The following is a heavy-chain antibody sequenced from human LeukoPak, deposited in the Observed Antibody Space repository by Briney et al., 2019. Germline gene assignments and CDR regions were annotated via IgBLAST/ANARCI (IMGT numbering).Heavy chain of an antibody. CDR3: ARVPHSSSSEWFDP. D-gene: IGHD6-6*01. CDR2: IYHSRST. CDR1: GYSISSGYY. Sequence: SETLSLTCTVSGYSISSGYYWGWIRQPPGKGLEWIGSIYHSRSTYYNPSLKSRVTISVDTSKNHFSLKLRSVTAADTAVYYCARVPHSSSSEWFDPWGQGTLVTASS. V-gene: IGHV4-38-2*02. J-gene: IGHJ5*02.